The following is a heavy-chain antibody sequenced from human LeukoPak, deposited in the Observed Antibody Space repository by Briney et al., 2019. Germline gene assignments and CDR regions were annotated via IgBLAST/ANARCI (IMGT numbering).Heavy chain of an antibody. D-gene: IGHD4-11*01. V-gene: IGHV4-34*01. Sequence: PSETLSLTCAVYGGSFSGYYWSWIRQPPGKGLEWIGEINHSGSTNYNPSLKSRVTISVDTSKNQFSLKLSSVTAADTAVYYCARSHSNRGSDNWFDPWGQGTLVTVSS. CDR3: ARSHSNRGSDNWFDP. CDR1: GGSFSGYY. J-gene: IGHJ5*02. CDR2: INHSGST.